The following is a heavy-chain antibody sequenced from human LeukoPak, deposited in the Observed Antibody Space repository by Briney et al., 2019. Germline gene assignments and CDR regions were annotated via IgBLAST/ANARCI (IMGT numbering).Heavy chain of an antibody. CDR2: ISSSSSYI. V-gene: IGHV3-21*01. Sequence: GGSLRLSCAASGFTFSSYSMNWVRQAPGKGLGWVSSISSSSSYIYYADSVKGRFTISRDNAKNSLYLQMNSLRAEDTAVYYCARTIPSSWAFDYWGQGTLVTVSS. CDR1: GFTFSSYS. D-gene: IGHD6-13*01. CDR3: ARTIPSSWAFDY. J-gene: IGHJ4*02.